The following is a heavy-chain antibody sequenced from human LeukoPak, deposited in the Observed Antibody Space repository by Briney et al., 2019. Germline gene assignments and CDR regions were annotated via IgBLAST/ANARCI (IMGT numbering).Heavy chain of an antibody. Sequence: ASVKVSCKASGYSFTRYGMSWVRQAPGQGREWMGWISDSNGNTNYAQKFQGRVTLTTDTSASTAYMELRSLRSDDTAVYYCARSGRGTYYYFDWWGQGTLVTVPS. CDR1: GYSFTRYG. D-gene: IGHD1-26*01. CDR3: ARSGRGTYYYFDW. CDR2: ISDSNGNT. V-gene: IGHV1-18*01. J-gene: IGHJ4*02.